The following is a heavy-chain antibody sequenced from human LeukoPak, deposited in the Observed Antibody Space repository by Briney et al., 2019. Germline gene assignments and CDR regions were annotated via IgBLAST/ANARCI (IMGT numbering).Heavy chain of an antibody. V-gene: IGHV3-53*04. CDR2: IDSRDNA. D-gene: IGHD5-24*01. Sequence: GGSLRLSCAASGFTVRNNHMSWVRQAPGKGLEWVSVIDSRDNAYHADSVKGRFTISRHTSKNTLYLQMNSLRAEDTAVYYCARESTPLRGAFDPWGPGTLVTVSS. CDR3: ARESTPLRGAFDP. J-gene: IGHJ5*02. CDR1: GFTVRNNH.